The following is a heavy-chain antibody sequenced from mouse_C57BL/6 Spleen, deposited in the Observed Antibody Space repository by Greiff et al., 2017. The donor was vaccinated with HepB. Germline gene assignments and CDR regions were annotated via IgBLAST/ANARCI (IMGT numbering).Heavy chain of an antibody. CDR1: GYSITSGYY. J-gene: IGHJ1*03. CDR3: ARDLNWDEGYFDV. V-gene: IGHV3-6*01. Sequence: ESGPGLVKPSQSLSLTCSVTGYSITSGYYWNWIRQFPGNKLEWMGYISYDGSNNYNPSLKNRISITRDTSKNQFFLKLNSVTTEDTATYYCARDLNWDEGYFDVWGTGTTVTVSS. D-gene: IGHD4-1*02. CDR2: ISYDGSN.